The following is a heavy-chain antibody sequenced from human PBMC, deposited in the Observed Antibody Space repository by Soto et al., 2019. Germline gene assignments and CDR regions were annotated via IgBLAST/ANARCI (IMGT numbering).Heavy chain of an antibody. J-gene: IGHJ1*01. Sequence: QVQLVESGGGVVQPGRSLRLSCAASGFTFSSYGMHWVRQAPGKGLEWVAVIWYDGSNKYYADSVKGRFTISRDNSKNTLYLQMNSLRAEDTAVYYCARDLRANGVWEYFQHWGQGTLVTVSS. D-gene: IGHD2-8*01. V-gene: IGHV3-33*01. CDR3: ARDLRANGVWEYFQH. CDR1: GFTFSSYG. CDR2: IWYDGSNK.